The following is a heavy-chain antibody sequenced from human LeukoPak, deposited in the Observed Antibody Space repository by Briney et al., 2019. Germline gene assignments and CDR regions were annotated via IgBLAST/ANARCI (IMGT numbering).Heavy chain of an antibody. Sequence: AASVKVSCKASGYTFTSYGISWVRQAPGQGLEWMGWISAYNGNTNYAQKLQGRVTMTTDTSTSTAYMELRSLRSDDTAVYYCARDSVGYGSGSYYNGPSYYFDYWGQGTLVTVSS. CDR3: ARDSVGYGSGSYYNGPSYYFDY. CDR2: ISAYNGNT. J-gene: IGHJ4*02. V-gene: IGHV1-18*01. D-gene: IGHD3-10*01. CDR1: GYTFTSYG.